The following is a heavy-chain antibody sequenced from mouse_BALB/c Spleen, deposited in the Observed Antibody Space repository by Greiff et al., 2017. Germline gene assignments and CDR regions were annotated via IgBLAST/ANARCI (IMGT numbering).Heavy chain of an antibody. CDR2: IRNKANGYTT. J-gene: IGHJ3*01. CDR1: GFTFTDYY. D-gene: IGHD1-2*01. Sequence: EVQLVESGGGLVQPGGSLRLSCATSGFTFTDYYMSWVRQPPGKALEWLGFIRNKANGYTTEYSASVKGRFTISRDNSQSILYLQMNTLRAEDSATYYCARVTTATAWFAYWGQGTLVTVSA. CDR3: ARVTTATAWFAY. V-gene: IGHV7-3*02.